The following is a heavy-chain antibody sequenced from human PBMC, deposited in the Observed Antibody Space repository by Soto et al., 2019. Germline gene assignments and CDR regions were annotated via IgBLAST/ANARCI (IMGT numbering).Heavy chain of an antibody. V-gene: IGHV1-69*12. CDR3: ARAVPLDYGDSYFDY. Sequence: QVQLVQSGAEVKKPGSSVKVSCKASGGTFSSYAISWVRQAPGQGLEWMGGIIPIFGTANYAQKFQGRVTITGDESTSTAYMELSSLSSEGTAVYYCARAVPLDYGDSYFDYWGQGTLVTVSS. CDR2: IIPIFGTA. J-gene: IGHJ4*02. CDR1: GGTFSSYA. D-gene: IGHD4-17*01.